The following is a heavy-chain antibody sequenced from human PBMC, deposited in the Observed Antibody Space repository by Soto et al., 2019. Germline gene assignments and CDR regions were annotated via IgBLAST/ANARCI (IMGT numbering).Heavy chain of an antibody. CDR2: IYSGGST. V-gene: IGHV3-66*01. J-gene: IGHJ2*01. Sequence: PGLSLRLSWAAAGVNSSSNYRSWVRQATGKGLEWVSVIYSGGSTYYADSVKGRFTISRDNSKNTLYLQMNSLRAEDTAVYYCARAPPPDWYFDLWGRGTLVTVSS. CDR3: ARAPPPDWYFDL. CDR1: GVNSSSNY.